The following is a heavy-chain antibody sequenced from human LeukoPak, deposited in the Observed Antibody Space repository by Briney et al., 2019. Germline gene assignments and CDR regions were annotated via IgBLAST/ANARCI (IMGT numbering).Heavy chain of an antibody. D-gene: IGHD6-13*01. CDR1: GDSISSSNW. J-gene: IGHJ4*02. CDR2: IYHSGST. Sequence: PSETLSLTCAVSGDSISSSNWWSWVRQPPGKGLEWIGEIYHSGSTNYNPSLKSRVTISVDKSKNQFSLKLSSVTAADTAVYYCAGGIAAAASPFDYWGQGTLVTVSS. V-gene: IGHV4-4*02. CDR3: AGGIAAAASPFDY.